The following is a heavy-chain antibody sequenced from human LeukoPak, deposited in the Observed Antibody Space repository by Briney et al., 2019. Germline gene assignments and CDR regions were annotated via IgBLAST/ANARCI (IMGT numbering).Heavy chain of an antibody. J-gene: IGHJ4*02. CDR1: GGSMSSFH. V-gene: IGHV4-59*08. CDR3: AGRIAVAGFDY. CDR2: IYYTGST. D-gene: IGHD6-19*01. Sequence: PSETLSLTCAVSGGSMSSFHWSWIRQPPGKGLECIGYIYYTGSTNYSPSLKSRVAISVDTSKSQFSLKLSSVTAADTAVYYCAGRIAVAGFDYWGQGTLVTVSS.